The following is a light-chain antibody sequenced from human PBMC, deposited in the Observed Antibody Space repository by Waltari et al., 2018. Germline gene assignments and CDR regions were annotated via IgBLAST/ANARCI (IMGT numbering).Light chain of an antibody. CDR3: QHSRSFPLT. V-gene: IGKV6-21*01. CDR1: QDISTS. J-gene: IGKJ4*01. CDR2: YAS. Sequence: EIVLTQSPDFQSVTPKEKVTITCRASQDISTSLHWYQQKPDQSPKLLIKYASESFSGVHSRFSGSGSGTHFTLTINSLEAEDAATYYCQHSRSFPLTFGGGTKVEIK.